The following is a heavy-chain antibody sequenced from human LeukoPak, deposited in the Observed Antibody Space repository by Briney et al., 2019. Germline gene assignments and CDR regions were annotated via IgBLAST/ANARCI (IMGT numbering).Heavy chain of an antibody. CDR1: GGSISSGGYY. CDR2: IYYSGST. J-gene: IGHJ6*02. V-gene: IGHV4-31*03. Sequence: NPSQTLSLTCTVSGGSISSGGYYWSWIRQHPGKGLEWIGYIYYSGSTYYNPSLKSRVTISVDTSKNQFSLKLSSVTAADTAVYYCARESPHGGMDVWGQGTTATVSS. CDR3: ARESPHGGMDV.